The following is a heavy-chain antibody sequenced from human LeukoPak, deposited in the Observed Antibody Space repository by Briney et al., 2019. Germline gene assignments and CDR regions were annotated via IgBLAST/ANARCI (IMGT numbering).Heavy chain of an antibody. CDR2: ISSSGSTI. D-gene: IGHD3-10*01. CDR1: GFTFSSYE. Sequence: PGGSLRLSCAASGFTFSSYEMNWVRQAPGKGLEWVSYISSSGSTIYYADSVKGRFTISRDNAKNSLYLQMNSLRAEDTAVYYCARVVRGGVFDYWGQGTLVTVSS. V-gene: IGHV3-48*03. J-gene: IGHJ4*02. CDR3: ARVVRGGVFDY.